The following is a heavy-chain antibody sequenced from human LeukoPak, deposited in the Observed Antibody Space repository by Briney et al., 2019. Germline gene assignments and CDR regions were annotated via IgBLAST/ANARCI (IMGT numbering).Heavy chain of an antibody. D-gene: IGHD2-2*01. V-gene: IGHV3-48*03. CDR3: ASGIRCSSTSCYDY. Sequence: PGGSLRLSCAASGFTFSSYEMNWVRQAPGKGLEWVSYISSSGSTIYYADSVKGRFTISRDNAKNSLYLQMNSPRAEDTAVYYCASGIRCSSTSCYDYWGQGTLVTVSS. CDR1: GFTFSSYE. J-gene: IGHJ4*02. CDR2: ISSSGSTI.